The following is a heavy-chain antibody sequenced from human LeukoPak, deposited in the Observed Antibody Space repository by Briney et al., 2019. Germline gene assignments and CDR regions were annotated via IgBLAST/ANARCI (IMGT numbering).Heavy chain of an antibody. V-gene: IGHV1-18*01. D-gene: IGHD4-17*01. CDR1: GYTFTSYG. Sequence: ASVKVSCKASGYTFTSYGISWVRQAPGQGLEWMGWISAYNGNTNYAQKLQGRVTITADESTSTAYMELSSLRSEDTAVYYCARVGVYYGDYVFDPWGQGTLVTVSS. J-gene: IGHJ5*02. CDR3: ARVGVYYGDYVFDP. CDR2: ISAYNGNT.